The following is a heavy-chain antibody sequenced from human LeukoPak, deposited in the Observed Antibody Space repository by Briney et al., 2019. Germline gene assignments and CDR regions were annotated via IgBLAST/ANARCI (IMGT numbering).Heavy chain of an antibody. D-gene: IGHD6-13*01. V-gene: IGHV3-23*01. CDR2: ISGSGGST. J-gene: IGHJ6*03. Sequence: GGTLRLSCAASGFTFSSYGMSWVRQAPGKGLEWVSAISGSGGSTYYADSVKGRFTISRDNSKNTLYLQMNSLRAEDTAVYYCAKQYSSSWYYYYYYMDVWGKGTTVTISS. CDR1: GFTFSSYG. CDR3: AKQYSSSWYYYYYYMDV.